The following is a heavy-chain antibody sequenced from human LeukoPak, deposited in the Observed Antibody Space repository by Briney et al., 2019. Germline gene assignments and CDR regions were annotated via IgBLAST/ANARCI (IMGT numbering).Heavy chain of an antibody. CDR2: ITRSSSTI. Sequence: PGGSLRLSCAVSGFTFSWYSMNWVRQAPGKGLEWLSYITRSSSTIYYADSVKGRFTISRDNAKNSLYLQMNSLRVDDTAVYYCATADRGAFDIWGQGTTVTVSS. V-gene: IGHV3-48*01. CDR1: GFTFSWYS. J-gene: IGHJ3*02. CDR3: ATADRGAFDI.